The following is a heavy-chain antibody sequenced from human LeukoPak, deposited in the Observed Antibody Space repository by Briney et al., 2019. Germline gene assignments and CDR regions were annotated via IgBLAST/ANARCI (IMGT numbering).Heavy chain of an antibody. CDR2: IYPGDSDI. CDR1: GYSFTTYW. CDR3: ARQRINWGLVNDY. V-gene: IGHV5-51*01. Sequence: GESPQILCWGFGYSFTTYWIGWVRQMPGKGLEWMGIIYPGDSDIRYSPSLQGQVTISADKSISTAYLQWSSLKASDTAMYYCARQRINWGLVNDYWGQGTLVTVSS. J-gene: IGHJ4*02. D-gene: IGHD7-27*01.